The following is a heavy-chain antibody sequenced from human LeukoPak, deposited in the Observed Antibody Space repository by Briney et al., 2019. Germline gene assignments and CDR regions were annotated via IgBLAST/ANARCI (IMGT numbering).Heavy chain of an antibody. CDR1: GFTFSSYN. V-gene: IGHV3-21*01. D-gene: IGHD2/OR15-2a*01. J-gene: IGHJ5*02. Sequence: GGSLRLSCAASGFTFSSYNMNWVRQAPGKGLEWVSSISSSSDYIYYADSVKGRFTISRDNAKNSLYLQMKSLRAEDTAVYYCARGKTSQNIVTRKAYNWFDPWGQGTLVTVSS. CDR3: ARGKTSQNIVTRKAYNWFDP. CDR2: ISSSSDYI.